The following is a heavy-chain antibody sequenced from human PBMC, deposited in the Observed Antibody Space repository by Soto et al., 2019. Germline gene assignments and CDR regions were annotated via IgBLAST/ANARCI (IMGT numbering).Heavy chain of an antibody. CDR2: INPNSGGT. V-gene: IGHV1-2*02. Sequence: ASVKVSCKASGYTLTGYYMHWVLQAPGQGLEWMGWINPNSGGTNYAQKFQGRVTMTRDTSISTAYMELSRLRSDDTAVYYCARPTSSSSDIGDWFDPWGQGTLVTVSS. CDR3: ARPTSSSSDIGDWFDP. J-gene: IGHJ5*02. CDR1: GYTLTGYY. D-gene: IGHD6-6*01.